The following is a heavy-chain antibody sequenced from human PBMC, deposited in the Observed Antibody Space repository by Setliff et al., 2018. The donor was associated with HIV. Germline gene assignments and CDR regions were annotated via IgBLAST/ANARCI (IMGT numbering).Heavy chain of an antibody. J-gene: IGHJ1*01. CDR3: ARVVVRGVTFIAEYFQH. Sequence: SVKVSCKASGGTFSNYGMSWVRQAPGQGLEWMGGIIPISGTANYAQKFQGRVTITTDESTSTAYMELSGLRSDDTAVYYCARVVVRGVTFIAEYFQHWGQGTLVTVSS. CDR1: GGTFSNYG. CDR2: IIPISGTA. D-gene: IGHD3-10*01. V-gene: IGHV1-69*05.